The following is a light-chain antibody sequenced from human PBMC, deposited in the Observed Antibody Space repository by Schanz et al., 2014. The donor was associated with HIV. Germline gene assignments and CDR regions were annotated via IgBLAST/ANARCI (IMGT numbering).Light chain of an antibody. J-gene: IGLJ2*01. CDR3: QSFDSSLSDVV. CDR1: SSNVGINT. CDR2: SNI. Sequence: QSVLTQPPSASGTPGQRVTIFCSGGSSNVGINTVHWYQQLPGKAPRLVIHSNIQRPSGVPDRFSGSKSGTSASLAIGGLQSEDEADYHCQSFDSSLSDVVFGGGTKLTVL. V-gene: IGLV1-44*01.